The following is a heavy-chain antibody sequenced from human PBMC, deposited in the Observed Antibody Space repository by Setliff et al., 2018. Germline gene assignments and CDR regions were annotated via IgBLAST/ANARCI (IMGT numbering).Heavy chain of an antibody. CDR3: ARIAEYDTIDI. CDR2: ISSNGGRM. V-gene: IGHV3-64*01. J-gene: IGHJ3*02. Sequence: GESLRLSCAASGFTFISYAMHWVRQAPGKGLEYVSAISSNGGRMSYANSVKGRFITSRDISKNTLYLQMGSLRAEDTAVYYCARIAEYDTIDIWGQGTMVTVSS. CDR1: GFTFISYA. D-gene: IGHD3-16*01.